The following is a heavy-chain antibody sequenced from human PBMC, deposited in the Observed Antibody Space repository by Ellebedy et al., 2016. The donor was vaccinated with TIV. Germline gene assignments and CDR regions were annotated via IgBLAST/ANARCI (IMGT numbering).Heavy chain of an antibody. CDR1: GFTFTIAG. D-gene: IGHD6-19*01. J-gene: IGHJ6*02. CDR2: ISSSSTI. CDR3: ARDCIAVAGRYGMDV. V-gene: IGHV3-48*02. Sequence: GGSLRLXCAASGFTFTIAGMTWVRQAPGKGLEWVSYISSSSTIYYADSVKGRFTISRDNAKNSLYLQMNSLRDEDTAVYYCARDCIAVAGRYGMDVWGQGTTVTVSS.